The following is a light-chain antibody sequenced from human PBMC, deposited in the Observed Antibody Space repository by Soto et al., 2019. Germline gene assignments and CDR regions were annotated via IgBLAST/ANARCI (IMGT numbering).Light chain of an antibody. J-gene: IGLJ3*02. CDR1: SSDVGSYNY. V-gene: IGLV2-14*01. CDR2: DVS. CDR3: RSYTSSSTRV. Sequence: QSALTQPSSVSGSPGQSITISCTGTSSDVGSYNYVSWYQQHPDKAPKLVIYDVSNRPSGVSNRFSGSKSGNTSSLTISGLHSEDEAEYYCRSYTSSSTRVLGGGTKVTVL.